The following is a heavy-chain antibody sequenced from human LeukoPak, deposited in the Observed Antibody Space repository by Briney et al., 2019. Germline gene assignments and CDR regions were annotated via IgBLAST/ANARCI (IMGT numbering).Heavy chain of an antibody. J-gene: IGHJ4*02. D-gene: IGHD6-13*01. CDR3: ARVSSAAAGSIDY. V-gene: IGHV1-2*02. Sequence: ASVKLSCKASGYTFTGYYMHWVRQAPGQGLEWMGWINPNSGGTNYAQKFQGRVTMTRDTSISTAYMELSRLRSDDTAVYYCARVSSAAAGSIDYWGQGTLVTVSS. CDR2: INPNSGGT. CDR1: GYTFTGYY.